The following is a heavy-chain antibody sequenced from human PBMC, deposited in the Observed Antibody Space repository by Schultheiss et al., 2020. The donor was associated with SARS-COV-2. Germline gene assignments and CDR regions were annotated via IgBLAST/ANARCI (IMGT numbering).Heavy chain of an antibody. D-gene: IGHD6-19*01. CDR2: ISGSGSSI. V-gene: IGHV3-23*01. Sequence: GESLKISCAGFTFSSYVMSWVRQAPGKGLEWLSYISGSGSSIYYADSVKGRFTISRDNLRNTVYLQMNSLRAEDTAVYYCAKDLPESSYSSGWYSSYMDYYYYMDVWGKGTTVTVSS. J-gene: IGHJ6*03. CDR1: GFTFSSYV. CDR3: AKDLPESSYSSGWYSSYMDYYYYMDV.